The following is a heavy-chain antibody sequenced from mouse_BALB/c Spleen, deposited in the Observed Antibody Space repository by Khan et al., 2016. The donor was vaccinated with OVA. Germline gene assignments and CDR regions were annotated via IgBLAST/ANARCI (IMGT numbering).Heavy chain of an antibody. D-gene: IGHD2-14*01. V-gene: IGHV1-4*01. CDR3: VREGAYYRSDGWFAY. CDR2: IIPSNDYT. J-gene: IGHJ3*01. Sequence: VQLQESGAELARPGASVKMSCKASGYTFTTYTIHWVKQRPGQGLEWIGYIIPSNDYTNYNQTFKDRATLTADKSSSTAYMQLSSLTSEDSAVYYCVREGAYYRSDGWFAYWGQGTLVTVSA. CDR1: GYTFTTYT.